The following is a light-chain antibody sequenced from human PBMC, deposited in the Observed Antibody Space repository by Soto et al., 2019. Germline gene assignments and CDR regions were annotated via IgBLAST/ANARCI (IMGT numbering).Light chain of an antibody. CDR1: QSISSF. CDR3: QQRSNWHPIT. CDR2: DAS. V-gene: IGKV3-11*01. Sequence: EIVMTQSPATLSVAPGGRAILSFRASQSISSFLAWYQQKPGQPPRLLVYDASNRAAGIPARFSGSGSGTDFTLTISSLEHEDFAVYYCQQRSNWHPITFGQGTRLEIK. J-gene: IGKJ5*01.